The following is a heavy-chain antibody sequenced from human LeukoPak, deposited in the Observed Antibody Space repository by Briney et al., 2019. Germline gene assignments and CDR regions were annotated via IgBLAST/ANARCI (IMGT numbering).Heavy chain of an antibody. J-gene: IGHJ5*02. Sequence: GASVNVSCQASGYTFTSYGIRWVRQAPGQGLAWMGWISAYNGNTNYAQKLQGRVTMTTDTSTSTAYMKLRSLRSDDTAVYYCARDGTAMTTVSWFVPWGQGTLVTVSS. CDR2: ISAYNGNT. CDR3: ARDGTAMTTVSWFVP. D-gene: IGHD4-11*01. V-gene: IGHV1-18*01. CDR1: GYTFTSYG.